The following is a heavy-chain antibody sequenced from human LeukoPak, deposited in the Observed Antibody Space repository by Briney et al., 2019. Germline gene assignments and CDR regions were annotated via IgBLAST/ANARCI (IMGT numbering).Heavy chain of an antibody. Sequence: GGSLRLSCAASGFTFSNYAMSWVRQAPGKGLEWVSLISGSIGSTSYAGSVKGRFTISRDTSKNTLYLQMNSLRAEDTAIYYCAKGMTTVTTRSPLDYWGQGTLVTVSS. D-gene: IGHD4-17*01. V-gene: IGHV3-23*01. CDR2: ISGSIGST. CDR1: GFTFSNYA. J-gene: IGHJ4*02. CDR3: AKGMTTVTTRSPLDY.